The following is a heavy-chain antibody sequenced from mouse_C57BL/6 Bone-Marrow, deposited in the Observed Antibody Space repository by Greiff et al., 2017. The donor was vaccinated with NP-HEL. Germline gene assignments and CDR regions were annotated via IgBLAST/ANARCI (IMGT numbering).Heavy chain of an antibody. CDR2: INPNNGGT. Sequence: EVQLQQSGPELVKPGASVKISCKASGYTFTDYYMNWVKQSHGKSLEWIGDINPNNGGTSYNQKFKGKATLTVDKSSSTAYMELRSLTSEDSAVYYCAGFSTTVVPHAMDYWGQGTSVTVSS. J-gene: IGHJ4*01. V-gene: IGHV1-26*01. CDR3: AGFSTTVVPHAMDY. CDR1: GYTFTDYY. D-gene: IGHD1-1*01.